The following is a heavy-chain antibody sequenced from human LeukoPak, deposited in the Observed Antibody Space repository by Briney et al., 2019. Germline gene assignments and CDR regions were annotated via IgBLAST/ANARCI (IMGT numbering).Heavy chain of an antibody. Sequence: GGSLRLSCVASGFTFSSYSMNWVRQAPGKGLEWVSYISRSSSTIYYAGSVKGRFTISRDNGKNSLYLQMNSLRAEDTAVYYCARGSGSYRNDYWGQGALVTVSS. J-gene: IGHJ4*02. V-gene: IGHV3-48*01. CDR3: ARGSGSYRNDY. D-gene: IGHD1-26*01. CDR2: ISRSSSTI. CDR1: GFTFSSYS.